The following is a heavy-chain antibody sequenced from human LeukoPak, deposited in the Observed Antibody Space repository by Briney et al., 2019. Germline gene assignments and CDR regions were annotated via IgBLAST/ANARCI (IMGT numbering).Heavy chain of an antibody. V-gene: IGHV4-59*01. CDR2: IYYSGST. Sequence: KPSETLSLTCTVSGGSISSYYWSWIRQPPGKGLEWIGYIYYSGSTNYNPSLKSRVTISVDTSKNQFSLKLSSVTAADTAVYYCARDKYYYDSSNWFDPWGQGTLVTVSS. CDR1: GGSISSYY. D-gene: IGHD3-22*01. J-gene: IGHJ5*02. CDR3: ARDKYYYDSSNWFDP.